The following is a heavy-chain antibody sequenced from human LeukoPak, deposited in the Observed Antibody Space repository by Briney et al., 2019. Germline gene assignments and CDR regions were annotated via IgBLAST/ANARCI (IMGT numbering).Heavy chain of an antibody. J-gene: IGHJ4*02. Sequence: ASVKVSCKASGYTFNGYYMHWVRQAPGQGLEWMGWINPNSGGTNYAQKFQDRVTMTRDTSISTVYMELSRLRSDDTAVYYCARSPDILTGEKFDYWGQGTLVTVSS. CDR2: INPNSGGT. D-gene: IGHD3-9*01. CDR1: GYTFNGYY. V-gene: IGHV1-2*02. CDR3: ARSPDILTGEKFDY.